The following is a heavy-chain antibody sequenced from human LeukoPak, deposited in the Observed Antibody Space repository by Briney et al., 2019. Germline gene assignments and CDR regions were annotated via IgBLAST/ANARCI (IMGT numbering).Heavy chain of an antibody. CDR2: INYSGST. Sequence: SETLSLTCIVSGGSINNYYWSWIRQPPGKGLEWIGYINYSGSTNSNHSLKSRVIISVDTSTNQLSLKLHSVTAADTAVYYCARDQLGSVGEYWGRGTLVTVSS. D-gene: IGHD1-26*01. J-gene: IGHJ4*02. CDR3: ARDQLGSVGEY. V-gene: IGHV4-59*01. CDR1: GGSINNYY.